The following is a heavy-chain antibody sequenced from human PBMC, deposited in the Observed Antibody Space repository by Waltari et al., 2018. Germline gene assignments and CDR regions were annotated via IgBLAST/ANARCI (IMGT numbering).Heavy chain of an antibody. J-gene: IGHJ4*02. CDR2: IRRKAYGVTT. CDR1: GFTFGDSA. V-gene: IGHV3-49*04. Sequence: EVQLVESGGGLVQPGRSLRLSCTASGFTFGDSAMSWVRQAPGKGLEWVGFIRRKAYGVTTEYAASVKGRFTISRDDSKSIAYLQMNSLKTEDTAVYYCTRDLIGTDDYWGQGALVTVSS. D-gene: IGHD1-1*01. CDR3: TRDLIGTDDY.